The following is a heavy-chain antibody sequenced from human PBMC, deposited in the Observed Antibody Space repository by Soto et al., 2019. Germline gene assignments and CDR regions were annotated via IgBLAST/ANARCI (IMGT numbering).Heavy chain of an antibody. D-gene: IGHD6-6*01. J-gene: IGHJ6*03. V-gene: IGHV3-23*01. Sequence: GGSLRLSCAASGFTFSSYAMSWVRQAPGKGLEWVSAISGSGGSTYYADSVKGRFTISRDNAKNTLYLQMNSLRAEDTAVYYCARDLAALLYYYYYMDVWGKGTTVTVSS. CDR3: ARDLAALLYYYYYMDV. CDR1: GFTFSSYA. CDR2: ISGSGGST.